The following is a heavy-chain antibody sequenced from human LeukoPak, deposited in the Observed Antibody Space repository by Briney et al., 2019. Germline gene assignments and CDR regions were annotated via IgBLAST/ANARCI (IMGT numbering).Heavy chain of an antibody. D-gene: IGHD6-19*01. Sequence: GGSLTLSCVASGFNFNNYDLHWVRQAPGKGLEWVAFIRYDGSNKYYADSVKGRFTISRDNSKNTLYLQMNRLRAEDTAVYYCSAGTAVAADFWGQGTLVTVSS. J-gene: IGHJ4*02. V-gene: IGHV3-30*02. CDR3: SAGTAVAADF. CDR2: IRYDGSNK. CDR1: GFNFNNYD.